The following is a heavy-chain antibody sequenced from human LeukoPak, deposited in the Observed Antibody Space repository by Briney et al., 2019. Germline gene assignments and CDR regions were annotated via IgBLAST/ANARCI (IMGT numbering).Heavy chain of an antibody. CDR3: ATGYCSSTSCYTFDY. D-gene: IGHD2-2*02. Sequence: ASVTVSCKASGYTFTSYGISWVRPAPGQGLEWMGWISAYNGNTNYAQKLQGRVTMTTDTSTSTAYMELRSLRSDDTAVYYCATGYCSSTSCYTFDYWGQGTLVTVSS. V-gene: IGHV1-18*01. CDR1: GYTFTSYG. J-gene: IGHJ4*02. CDR2: ISAYNGNT.